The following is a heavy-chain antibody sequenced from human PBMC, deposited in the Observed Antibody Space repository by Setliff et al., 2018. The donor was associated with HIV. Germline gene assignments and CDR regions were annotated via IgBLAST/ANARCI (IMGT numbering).Heavy chain of an antibody. CDR2: IYTSRGT. V-gene: IGHV4-4*09. D-gene: IGHD1-26*01. Sequence: ETLSLTCTVSGGSISGYHWNWLRQTPGKGLEWIGYIYTSRGTNYNHSLRTRVIISVDTSNQFSLKLSSVTAADTAIYYCARHAEVGATPYYFDYWGQGTLVTVSS. J-gene: IGHJ4*02. CDR1: GGSISGYH. CDR3: ARHAEVGATPYYFDY.